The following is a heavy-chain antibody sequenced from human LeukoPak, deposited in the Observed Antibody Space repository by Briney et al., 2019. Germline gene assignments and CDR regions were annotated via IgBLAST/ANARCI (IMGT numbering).Heavy chain of an antibody. D-gene: IGHD2-15*01. J-gene: IGHJ4*02. Sequence: SETLSLTCTVSGGSISSYYWSWIRQPAGKGLEWIGRIYTSGSTNYNPSLKSRVTISVDTSKNQFSLKLSSVTAADTAVYYCARAFPYCSGGSCYSYYFDYWGQGTLVTVSS. CDR2: IYTSGST. CDR3: ARAFPYCSGGSCYSYYFDY. CDR1: GGSISSYY. V-gene: IGHV4-4*07.